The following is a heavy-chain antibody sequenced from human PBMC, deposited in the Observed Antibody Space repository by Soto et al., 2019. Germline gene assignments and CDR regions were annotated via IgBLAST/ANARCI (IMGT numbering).Heavy chain of an antibody. V-gene: IGHV5-10-1*01. D-gene: IGHD5-12*01. CDR2: IDPSDSYT. J-gene: IGHJ3*02. CDR1: GYSFTSYW. Sequence: GESLKISCKGSGYSFTSYWISWVRQMPGKGLEWMGRIDPSDSYTNYSPSFQGHVTISADKSISTAYLQWSSLKASDTAMYYCARPVEMATDAFDIWGQGTMVTVSS. CDR3: ARPVEMATDAFDI.